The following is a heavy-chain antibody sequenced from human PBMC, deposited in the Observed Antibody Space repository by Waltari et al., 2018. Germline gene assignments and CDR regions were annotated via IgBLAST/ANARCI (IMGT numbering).Heavy chain of an antibody. CDR1: GPTFSSSH. Sequence: QVQLVQSGAAVNHPGSSVKVPCKASGPTFSSSHISWVRPAPGQGLEWMGGIIPILGIANYAQKFQGRVTITADESTSTAYMELSSLRSEDTAVYYCARDRGDYLSDWYFDLWGRGTLVTVSS. CDR2: IIPILGIA. CDR3: ARDRGDYLSDWYFDL. V-gene: IGHV1-69*04. J-gene: IGHJ2*01. D-gene: IGHD4-17*01.